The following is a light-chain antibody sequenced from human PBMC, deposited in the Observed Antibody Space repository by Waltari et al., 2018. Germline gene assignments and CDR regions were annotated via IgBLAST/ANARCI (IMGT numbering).Light chain of an antibody. Sequence: EIVLTQSPATLSLSPGERAPLSCRASQSVSSYLAWYQQKPGQAPRLLIYDASNRATGIPARFSGSGSGTDFTVTISSLEPEDFAVYYCQQRSNWPLTFGGGTKVEIK. J-gene: IGKJ4*01. CDR1: QSVSSY. CDR2: DAS. CDR3: QQRSNWPLT. V-gene: IGKV3-11*01.